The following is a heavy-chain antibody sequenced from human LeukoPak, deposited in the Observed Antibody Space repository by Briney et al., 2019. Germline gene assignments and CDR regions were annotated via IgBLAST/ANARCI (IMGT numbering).Heavy chain of an antibody. D-gene: IGHD4-23*01. CDR3: TRRGGGQDFDY. V-gene: IGHV3-30-3*01. CDR1: GFPFSTYA. J-gene: IGHJ4*02. CDR2: ISYDGSSK. Sequence: PGRSLRLSCSASGFPFSTYAMHWVRQAPGKGLEWVAVISYDGSSKYYADSVGGRFTISRDNSKNTLYLQMNSLRVEDTAVYYCTRRGGGQDFDYWGQGTLVTVSS.